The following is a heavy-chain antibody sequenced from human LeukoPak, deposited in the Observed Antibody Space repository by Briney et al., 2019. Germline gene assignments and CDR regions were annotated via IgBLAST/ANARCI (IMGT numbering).Heavy chain of an antibody. CDR3: ARKGWSPRYYYMDV. Sequence: SETLSLTCTVSGGSLSSYYWSWIRQPPGKGLEWIGYISYSGTTNYNPSLKGRVTISLVTSKNQFSLKLSSVTAADTAVYYCARKGWSPRYYYMDVWGKGTTVIVSS. V-gene: IGHV4-59*01. CDR1: GGSLSSYY. CDR2: ISYSGTT. D-gene: IGHD2-15*01. J-gene: IGHJ6*03.